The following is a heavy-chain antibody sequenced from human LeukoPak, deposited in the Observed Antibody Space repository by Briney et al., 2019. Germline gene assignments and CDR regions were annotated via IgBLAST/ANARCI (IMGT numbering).Heavy chain of an antibody. D-gene: IGHD3-22*01. J-gene: IGHJ4*02. CDR3: ARDRVTYYYDSSGYYCDY. V-gene: IGHV1-46*01. Sequence: ASVKVSCKASGYTFTSYGISWVRQAPGQGLEWMGIINPSGGSTSYAQKFQGRVTMTRDTSTSTVYMELSSLRSEDTAVYYCARDRVTYYYDSSGYYCDYWGQGTLVTVSS. CDR1: GYTFTSYG. CDR2: INPSGGST.